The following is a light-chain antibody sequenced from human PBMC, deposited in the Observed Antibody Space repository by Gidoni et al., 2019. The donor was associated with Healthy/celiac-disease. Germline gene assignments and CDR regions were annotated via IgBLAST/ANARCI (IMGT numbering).Light chain of an antibody. CDR1: QSISSY. V-gene: IGKV1-39*01. Sequence: DIQMTPSPSSLSASVGDRVTITCRASQSISSYLNWYQQKPGKAPKLLIYAASSLQSGVPSRFSGSGSGTDFTLTISSLQPEDFATYYCQQSYSTITFGQGTRLGIK. CDR3: QQSYSTIT. J-gene: IGKJ5*01. CDR2: AAS.